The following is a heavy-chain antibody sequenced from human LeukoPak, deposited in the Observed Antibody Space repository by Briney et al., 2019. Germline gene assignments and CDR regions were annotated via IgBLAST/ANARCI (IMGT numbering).Heavy chain of an antibody. D-gene: IGHD3-10*01. CDR2: IYSGGST. CDR3: ARDLILWFGEFDYYYYGMDV. J-gene: IGHJ6*04. V-gene: IGHV3-66*02. Sequence: PGGSLRLSCAASGFTVSSNYMSWVRQAPGKGLEWVSVIYSGGSTYYADSVKGRLTISRDNSKNTLYLQMNSLRAEDTAVYYCARDLILWFGEFDYYYYGMDVWGKGTTVTVSS. CDR1: GFTVSSNY.